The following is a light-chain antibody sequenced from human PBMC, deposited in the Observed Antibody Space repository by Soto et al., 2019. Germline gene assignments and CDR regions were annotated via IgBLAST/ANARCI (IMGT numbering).Light chain of an antibody. J-gene: IGKJ5*01. Sequence: EIVLTQSPGTLSLSPGERATLYCRASQSVSSYLAWYQQKPGQAPRLLIYDASNRATGIPARFSGSGSGTDFTLTISSLEPDDFAVYYCQQRADWPITFGQGTRLAIK. CDR3: QQRADWPIT. CDR2: DAS. CDR1: QSVSSY. V-gene: IGKV3-11*01.